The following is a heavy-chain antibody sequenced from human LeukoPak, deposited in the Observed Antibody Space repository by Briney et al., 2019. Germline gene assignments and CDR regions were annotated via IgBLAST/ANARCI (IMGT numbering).Heavy chain of an antibody. CDR3: ARRYSPTGPFDY. J-gene: IGHJ4*02. Sequence: ASVKVSCKASGYSFTGYFIYWVRQAPGQGLEWMGWINPNGGGTSCAQKFQGRVTMTRDTSISTAYMELSRLGSDDTAVYYCARRYSPTGPFDYWGQGTLVTVSS. CDR1: GYSFTGYF. D-gene: IGHD1-14*01. CDR2: INPNGGGT. V-gene: IGHV1-2*02.